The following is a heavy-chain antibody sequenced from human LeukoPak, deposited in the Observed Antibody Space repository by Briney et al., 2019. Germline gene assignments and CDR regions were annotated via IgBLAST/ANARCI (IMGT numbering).Heavy chain of an antibody. V-gene: IGHV1-69*02. J-gene: IGHJ4*02. CDR1: GGTFSSYT. Sequence: ASVKVSCKASGGTFSSYTISWVRQAPGQGLEWMGRIIPILGIANYAQKFQGRVTITTDESTSTAYMELSSLRSEDTAVYYCASNYYGSGSYRDYWGQGTLVTVSS. CDR2: IIPILGIA. CDR3: ASNYYGSGSYRDY. D-gene: IGHD3-10*01.